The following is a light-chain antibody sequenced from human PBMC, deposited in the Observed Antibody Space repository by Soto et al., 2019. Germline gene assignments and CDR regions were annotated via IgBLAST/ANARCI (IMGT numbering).Light chain of an antibody. CDR2: AAS. V-gene: IGKV1-12*01. Sequence: DIQVTQSPSSVSASVGDRVTITCRASQDIRSSLAWYQQRPGKAPNLLIYAASTLQSGVPSRFSGSGSGTDFTLTISYLQAEDFGTYYCQEASRIPITFGQVTRLEI. CDR1: QDIRSS. CDR3: QEASRIPIT. J-gene: IGKJ5*01.